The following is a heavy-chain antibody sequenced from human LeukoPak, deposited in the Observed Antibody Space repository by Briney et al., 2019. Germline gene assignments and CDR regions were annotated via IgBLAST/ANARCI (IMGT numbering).Heavy chain of an antibody. CDR2: ISSSGSTI. J-gene: IGHJ4*02. CDR1: GFTFSDYY. CDR3: ARDLSAVAGKDRTDY. D-gene: IGHD6-19*01. Sequence: GGSLRLSCAASGFTFSDYYMSWVRQAPGRGLEWVSCISSSGSTIYYADSVKGRFTISRDNTKNSMYLQMNSLRAEDTALYYCARDLSAVAGKDRTDYWGQGTLVTVSS. V-gene: IGHV3-11*04.